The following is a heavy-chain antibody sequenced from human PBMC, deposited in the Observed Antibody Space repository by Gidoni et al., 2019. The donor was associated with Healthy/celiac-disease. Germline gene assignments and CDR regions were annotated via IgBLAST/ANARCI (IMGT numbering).Heavy chain of an antibody. CDR2: ISSSGSTI. J-gene: IGHJ5*02. Sequence: QVQLVESGGGLVKPGGSLRLSCAASGFTFSDYYMSWIRQAPGKGLEWVSYISSSGSTIYYADSVKGRFTISRDNAKNSLYLQMNSLRAEDTAVYYCARVNRYYDSSGYNDGDWFDPWGQGTLVTVSS. CDR1: GFTFSDYY. CDR3: ARVNRYYDSSGYNDGDWFDP. D-gene: IGHD3-22*01. V-gene: IGHV3-11*01.